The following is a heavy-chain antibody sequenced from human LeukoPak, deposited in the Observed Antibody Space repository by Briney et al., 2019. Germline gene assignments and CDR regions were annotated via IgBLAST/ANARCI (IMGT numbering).Heavy chain of an antibody. CDR1: GFTFSSYA. V-gene: IGHV3-53*01. Sequence: GGSLRLSCAASGFTFSSYAMNWVRQAPGKGLEWVSVLYSGGTTYYADSVKGRFTISRDNSRNTLYLQMNSLRAEDTAVYYCARDLLYYVDYWGQGTLVTVSS. D-gene: IGHD2-15*01. CDR2: LYSGGTT. CDR3: ARDLLYYVDY. J-gene: IGHJ4*02.